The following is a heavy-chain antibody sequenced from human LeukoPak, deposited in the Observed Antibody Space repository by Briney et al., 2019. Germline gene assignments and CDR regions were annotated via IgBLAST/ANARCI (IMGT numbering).Heavy chain of an antibody. CDR1: GFTFSSYG. D-gene: IGHD2-15*01. V-gene: IGHV3-30*03. Sequence: GGSLRLSCAASGFTFSSYGMHWVRQAPGKGLEWVAVISYDGSNKYYADSVKGRFTISRGNSKNTLYLQMDSLRAEDTAVYYCATEDSATQSFDYWGQGTLVTVSS. CDR3: ATEDSATQSFDY. J-gene: IGHJ4*02. CDR2: ISYDGSNK.